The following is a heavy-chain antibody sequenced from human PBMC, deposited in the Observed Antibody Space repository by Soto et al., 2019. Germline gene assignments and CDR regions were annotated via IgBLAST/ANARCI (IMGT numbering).Heavy chain of an antibody. J-gene: IGHJ4*02. CDR3: ARDKDSSALPRAEFDY. D-gene: IGHD6-19*01. CDR2: INPSDGTT. V-gene: IGHV1-46*01. CDR1: GYMFTSYF. Sequence: QGHLVQSGAEVKRPGASVRVSCESSGYMFTSYFIHWVRQAPGQGLEWVGVINPSDGTTTYAQKFQARITMTRDTSTTTVDMELSSLRSEDTAVYYCARDKDSSALPRAEFDYWGQGTLITVSS.